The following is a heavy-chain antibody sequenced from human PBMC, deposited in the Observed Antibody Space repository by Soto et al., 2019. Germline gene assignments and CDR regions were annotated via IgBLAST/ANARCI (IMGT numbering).Heavy chain of an antibody. Sequence: QVQLVQSGAEVKKRGASVRVSCKASGYTFTSYDVNWVRQATGQGLEWMGWMNPNSGNTGYAQKFQGRVTMTMNTSISTAYMELSSLRSEDTAVYYCARERTGTRGGDYWGQGTLVTVSS. J-gene: IGHJ4*02. V-gene: IGHV1-8*01. CDR3: ARERTGTRGGDY. CDR2: MNPNSGNT. CDR1: GYTFTSYD. D-gene: IGHD1-1*01.